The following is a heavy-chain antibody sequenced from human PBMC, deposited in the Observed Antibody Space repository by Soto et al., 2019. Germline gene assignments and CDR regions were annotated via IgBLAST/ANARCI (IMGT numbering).Heavy chain of an antibody. J-gene: IGHJ4*02. CDR2: ISGSGGST. Sequence: GGSLRLSCAASGFTFSSYAMSWVRQAPGKGLEWVSAISGSGGSTYYADSVKGRFTISRDNSKNTLYLQMNSLRAEDTAVYYCAKVDFDWLFLFDYWGQEPLVTVSS. V-gene: IGHV3-23*01. D-gene: IGHD3-9*01. CDR1: GFTFSSYA. CDR3: AKVDFDWLFLFDY.